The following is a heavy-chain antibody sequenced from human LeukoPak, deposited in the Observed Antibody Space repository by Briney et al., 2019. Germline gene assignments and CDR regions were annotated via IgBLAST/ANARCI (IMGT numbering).Heavy chain of an antibody. CDR1: GGSFSGYY. J-gene: IGHJ4*02. V-gene: IGHV4-34*01. CDR3: ARGFVAYGDYGGD. Sequence: SGTLSLTCAVYGGSFSGYYWSWIRQPPGKGLEWIGEINHSGSTNYNPSLKSRVTISVDTSKNQFSLKLSSVTAADTAVYYCARGFVAYGDYGGDWGQGTLVTVSS. CDR2: INHSGST. D-gene: IGHD4-17*01.